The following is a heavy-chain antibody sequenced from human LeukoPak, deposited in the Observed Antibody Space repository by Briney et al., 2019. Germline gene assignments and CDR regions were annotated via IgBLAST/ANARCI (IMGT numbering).Heavy chain of an antibody. CDR2: IYYSGST. Sequence: KASETLSLTCTVSGGSISSSSYYWGWIRQPPGKGLEWIGSIYYSGSTYYNPSLKSRVTISVDTSKNQFSLKLSSVTAADTAVYYCARRGDYYDNWFDPWGQGTLVTVSS. CDR3: ARRGDYYDNWFDP. V-gene: IGHV4-39*01. D-gene: IGHD3-22*01. CDR1: GGSISSSSYY. J-gene: IGHJ5*02.